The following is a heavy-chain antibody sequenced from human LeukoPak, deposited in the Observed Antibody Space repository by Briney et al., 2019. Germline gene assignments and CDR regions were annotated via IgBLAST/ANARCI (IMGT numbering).Heavy chain of an antibody. Sequence: GGSLRLSCAASGFTFTDSYMTWVRQAPGKGLEWLSYISGSGGDTNYADSVRGRFTISRDNAKNSLYLQMNSLRVEDTAVYYCARDLRATPPFEYWGQGTLVTVSS. CDR1: GFTFTDSY. J-gene: IGHJ4*02. D-gene: IGHD1-26*01. CDR3: ARDLRATPPFEY. CDR2: ISGSGGDT. V-gene: IGHV3-11*06.